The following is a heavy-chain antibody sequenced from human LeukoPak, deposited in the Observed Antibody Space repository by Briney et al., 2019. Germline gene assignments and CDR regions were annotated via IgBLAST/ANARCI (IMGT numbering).Heavy chain of an antibody. CDR3: ARDADKNYDILTGCIIYYMDV. CDR2: ISSSSTYI. CDR1: GFTFSSYS. D-gene: IGHD3-9*01. V-gene: IGHV3-21*01. Sequence: PGGSLRLSCAASGFTFSSYSMNWLRQAPGKGLEWVSSISSSSTYIYYADSVKGRFTISRDNAKNSLYLQMNSLRAEDTAVYYCARDADKNYDILTGCIIYYMDVWGKGTTVTVSS. J-gene: IGHJ6*03.